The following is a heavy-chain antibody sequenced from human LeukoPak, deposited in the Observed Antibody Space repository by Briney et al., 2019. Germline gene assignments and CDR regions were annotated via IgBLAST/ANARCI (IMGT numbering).Heavy chain of an antibody. V-gene: IGHV4-61*02. J-gene: IGHJ5*02. CDR1: GGSISSGSYY. Sequence: SQTLSLTCTVSGGSISSGSYYWSWIRQPAGKGLEWIGRIYTSGSTNYNPSLKSRVTMSVDTSKNQFSLKLSSVTAADTAVYYCAREGAVAGTNWFDPWGQGTLVTVSS. D-gene: IGHD6-19*01. CDR3: AREGAVAGTNWFDP. CDR2: IYTSGST.